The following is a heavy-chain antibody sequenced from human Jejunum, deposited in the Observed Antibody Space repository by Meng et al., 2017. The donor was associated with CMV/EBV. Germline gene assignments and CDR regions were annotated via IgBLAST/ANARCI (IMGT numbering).Heavy chain of an antibody. V-gene: IGHV3-21*01. Sequence: LFCESYMYCVRYSSRHWLERTAGKRLECVSTINRNNSYRHYTNSMKSRFTISRNNAKNSLYLQMNSLRADDSAVYYCARVWGGPGWGQGTLVTVSS. CDR1: MYCVRYSS. CDR2: INRNNSYR. J-gene: IGHJ4*02. D-gene: IGHD3-16*01. CDR3: ARVWGGPG.